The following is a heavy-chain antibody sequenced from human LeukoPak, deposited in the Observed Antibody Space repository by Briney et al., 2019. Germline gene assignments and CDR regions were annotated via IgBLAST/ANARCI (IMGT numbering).Heavy chain of an antibody. CDR3: AKGVGYYSNYFDY. V-gene: IGHV3-30*18. D-gene: IGHD3-22*01. CDR1: GFTFSSYG. J-gene: IGHJ4*02. Sequence: PGGSLRLSCAASGFTFSSYGMHWVRQAPGKGLEWVAVISYDGSNKYYADSVKGRFTISRDNSKNTLYLQMNSLRAEDTAVYYCAKGVGYYSNYFDYWGQGTLVTVSS. CDR2: ISYDGSNK.